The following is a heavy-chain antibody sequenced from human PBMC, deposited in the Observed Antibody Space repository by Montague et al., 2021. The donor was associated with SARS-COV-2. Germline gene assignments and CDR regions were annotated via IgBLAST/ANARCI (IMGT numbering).Heavy chain of an antibody. V-gene: IGHV4-59*08. J-gene: IGHJ6*02. CDR1: GGSNSRYY. CDR2: VSDSGS. D-gene: IGHD3-9*01. Sequence: SETRSLTCTVSGGSNSRYYWSWIRQPPGKGLEWIGNVSDSGSDXXPSLXXXVSISVDTSKKLLSLSLSSVTAAGTAIYYCARHRKDYDILTGYSTSFYYDMDVWGQGTTVTVSS. CDR3: ARHRKDYDILTGYSTSFYYDMDV.